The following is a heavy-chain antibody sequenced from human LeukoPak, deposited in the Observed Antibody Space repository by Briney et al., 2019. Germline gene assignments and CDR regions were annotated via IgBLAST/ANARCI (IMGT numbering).Heavy chain of an antibody. D-gene: IGHD4-17*01. CDR3: VTGATVTTLYYFDY. CDR2: IYHSGST. CDR1: GSSISGVYY. V-gene: IGHV4-38-2*02. J-gene: IGHJ4*02. Sequence: SETLSLTCTVSGSSISGVYYWGWIRRPPGMGLEWIGSIYHSGSTNYNPSFKSRVTISADTSKSQFSLKLSSVTAADTAIYYCVTGATVTTLYYFDYWGQGTLVTVSS.